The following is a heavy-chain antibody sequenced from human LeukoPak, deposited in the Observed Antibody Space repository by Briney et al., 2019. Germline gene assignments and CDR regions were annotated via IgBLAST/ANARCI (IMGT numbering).Heavy chain of an antibody. CDR3: RSYGYEVDY. V-gene: IGHV4-34*01. J-gene: IGHJ4*02. CDR2: INHSGST. CDR1: GGSFSGYY. D-gene: IGHD5-18*01. Sequence: EPSETLSLTCAVYGGSFSGYYWSWIRQPPGKGLEWIGEINHSGSTNYNPSLKSRVTISVDTSKNQFSLKLSSVTAADTAVYYCRSYGYEVDYWGQGTLVTVSS.